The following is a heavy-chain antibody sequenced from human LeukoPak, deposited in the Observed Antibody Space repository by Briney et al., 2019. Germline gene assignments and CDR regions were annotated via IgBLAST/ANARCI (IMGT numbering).Heavy chain of an antibody. V-gene: IGHV3-30*04. Sequence: PGGSLRLSCAASGFTFSNYAMHCVRQAPGKGLEWVAVISYDASTKYYADSVKGRFTISRDNSKNTLYLQMNSLRPEDTAVYYCARDRVTTGWGPLDSWGQGTLITVSS. CDR3: ARDRVTTGWGPLDS. J-gene: IGHJ4*02. D-gene: IGHD6-19*01. CDR2: ISYDASTK. CDR1: GFTFSNYA.